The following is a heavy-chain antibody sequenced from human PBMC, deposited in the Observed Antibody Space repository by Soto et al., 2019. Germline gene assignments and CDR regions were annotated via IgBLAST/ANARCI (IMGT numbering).Heavy chain of an antibody. CDR1: GYTLTELS. CDR3: ATSIRLYNWNYEAFDI. V-gene: IGHV1-24*01. D-gene: IGHD1-7*01. CDR2: FDPEDGET. J-gene: IGHJ3*02. Sequence: ASVKVSCKVSGYTLTELSMHWVRQAPGKGLEWMGGFDPEDGETIYAQKFQGRVTMTEDTSTDTAYMELSSLRSEDTAVYYCATSIRLYNWNYEAFDIWGQGTMVTVSS.